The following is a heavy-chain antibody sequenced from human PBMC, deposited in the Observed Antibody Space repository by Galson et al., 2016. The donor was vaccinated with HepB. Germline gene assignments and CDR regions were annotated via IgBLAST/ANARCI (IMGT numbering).Heavy chain of an antibody. CDR1: GYTFTNYW. CDR2: IYPGDSDT. D-gene: IGHD3-3*01. Sequence: QSGAEVKKPGESLKISCKGSGYTFTNYWIGWVRQMPGKGLEWMGIIYPGDSDTKYSPSFQGQVTIPVDKSISTAYLQWNSLKASDTALYYCARRGFFWSGFYSNWYFDLWGRGTLVTVSS. V-gene: IGHV5-51*01. J-gene: IGHJ2*01. CDR3: ARRGFFWSGFYSNWYFDL.